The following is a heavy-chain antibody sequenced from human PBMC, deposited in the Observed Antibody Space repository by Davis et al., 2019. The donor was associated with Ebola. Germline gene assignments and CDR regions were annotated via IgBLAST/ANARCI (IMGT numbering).Heavy chain of an antibody. D-gene: IGHD3-9*01. CDR1: GGSFISHP. CDR3: ARDFDGGNYYFDY. V-gene: IGHV1-69*13. Sequence: SVKVSCNTSGGSFISHPISWVRQAPRQGLEWMGGIIPIFDTPHYAQKFQGRITITADASTSTAYMELSSLRSEDTATYCCARDFDGGNYYFDYWGPGTPVTVSS. J-gene: IGHJ4*02. CDR2: IIPIFDTP.